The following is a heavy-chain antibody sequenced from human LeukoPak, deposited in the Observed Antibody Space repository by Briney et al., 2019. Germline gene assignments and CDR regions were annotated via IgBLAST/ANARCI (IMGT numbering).Heavy chain of an antibody. D-gene: IGHD1-1*01. V-gene: IGHV1-2*02. CDR1: GYIFTSYD. J-gene: IGHJ6*02. Sequence: ASVKVSCKASGYIFTSYDISWARQAPGQGLEWMGWINPNSGGTNYAQKFQGRVTMTRDTSISTAYMELSRLRSDDTAVYYCARDSGTGTTLYYYGMDVWGQGTTVTVSS. CDR2: INPNSGGT. CDR3: ARDSGTGTTLYYYGMDV.